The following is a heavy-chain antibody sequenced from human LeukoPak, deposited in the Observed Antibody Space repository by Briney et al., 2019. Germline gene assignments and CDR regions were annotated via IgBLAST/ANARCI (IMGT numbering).Heavy chain of an antibody. CDR3: ARENNSGWYRKAAFDY. J-gene: IGHJ4*02. Sequence: GASVKVSYKASGYTFTGYYIHWVRQAPGQGLEWMGWINPNGGGTNYAQNFQGRVTMTRDTSISTAYMELSRLRSDDTAIYYCARENNSGWYRKAAFDYWGQGTLVTVTS. D-gene: IGHD6-19*01. V-gene: IGHV1-2*02. CDR1: GYTFTGYY. CDR2: INPNGGGT.